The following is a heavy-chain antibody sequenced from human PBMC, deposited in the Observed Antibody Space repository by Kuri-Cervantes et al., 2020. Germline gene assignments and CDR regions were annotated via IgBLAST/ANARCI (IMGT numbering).Heavy chain of an antibody. V-gene: IGHV4-34*01. CDR2: INHRGRT. D-gene: IGHD4-23*01. CDR1: GGSFSDYF. J-gene: IGHJ4*02. Sequence: SQTLSLTCAVFGGSFSDYFWTWIRQTPGMGLEWIGEINHRGRTNYNPSLKSRVTISVDTSKNQFSLKVTSVTAADTAVYYCARGAGDYGGNSDYWGQGTLVTVSS. CDR3: ARGAGDYGGNSDY.